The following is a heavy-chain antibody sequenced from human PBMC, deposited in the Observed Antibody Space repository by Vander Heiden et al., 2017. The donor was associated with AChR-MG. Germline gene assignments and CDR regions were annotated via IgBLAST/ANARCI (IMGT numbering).Heavy chain of an antibody. CDR3: ARPQYDRAGAGFDP. Sequence: QLQLQESGPGLVKPSETPSLTCTVPGGPISSSSYYWGWIRQPPGKGLEWIGSIYYSGSTYYNPSLKSRVTISVDTSKNQFSLKLSSVTAADTAVYYCARPQYDRAGAGFDPWGQGTLVTVSS. D-gene: IGHD1-1*01. J-gene: IGHJ5*02. CDR1: GGPISSSSYY. V-gene: IGHV4-39*01. CDR2: IYYSGST.